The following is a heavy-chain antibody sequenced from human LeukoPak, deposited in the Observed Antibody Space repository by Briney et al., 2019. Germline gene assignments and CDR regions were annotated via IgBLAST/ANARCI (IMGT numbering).Heavy chain of an antibody. CDR3: ARGYCSGGNCYRYGMDV. CDR2: IYYSGGT. D-gene: IGHD2-15*01. J-gene: IGHJ6*02. CDR1: GGSISSGDYY. V-gene: IGHV4-30-4*01. Sequence: SQTLSLTCTVSGGSISSGDYYWSWIRQPPGKGLEWIGYIYYSGGTYYNPSLKSRVTISEDTSKNQFSLKLSSVTAADTAVYYCARGYCSGGNCYRYGMDVWGQGTTVTVSS.